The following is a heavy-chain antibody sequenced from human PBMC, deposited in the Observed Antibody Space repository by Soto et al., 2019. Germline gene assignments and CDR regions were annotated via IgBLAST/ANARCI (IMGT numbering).Heavy chain of an antibody. CDR1: GGSISPFD. CDR2: LYYSGNT. Sequence: PSETLSLTGTVAGGSISPFDWICVRHPPVKGLEWIGDLYYSGNTNYNPSLKSRGTISVDASKNQGSLRLTSVTAADTAVYYCARVGGVAARTFDYWGQGTVVTVSS. D-gene: IGHD2-15*01. CDR3: ARVGGVAARTFDY. J-gene: IGHJ4*02. V-gene: IGHV4-59*01.